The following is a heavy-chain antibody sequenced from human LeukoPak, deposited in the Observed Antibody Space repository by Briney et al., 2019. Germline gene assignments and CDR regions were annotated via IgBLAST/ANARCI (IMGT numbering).Heavy chain of an antibody. CDR2: TYYSGST. CDR3: ARHGTTGIVGANYYMDV. Sequence: TSETLSLTCTVSGGSISSYYWSWIRQPPGKGLEWIGYTYYSGSTNYNPSLKSRVTISVDTSKNQFSLKLSSVTAADTAVYYCARHGTTGIVGANYYMDVWGKGTTVTVSS. J-gene: IGHJ6*03. D-gene: IGHD1-1*01. CDR1: GGSISSYY. V-gene: IGHV4-59*08.